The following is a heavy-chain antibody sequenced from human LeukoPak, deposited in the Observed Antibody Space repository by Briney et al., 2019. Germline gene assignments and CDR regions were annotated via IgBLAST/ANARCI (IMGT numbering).Heavy chain of an antibody. Sequence: GASVKVSCKASGGTFSSYAISWVRQAPGQGLEWMGGIIPIFGTANYAQKLQGRVTMTTDTSTSTAYMELRSLRSDDTAVYYCARDLVGATFFVYWGQGTLVTVSS. CDR2: IIPIFGTA. J-gene: IGHJ4*02. CDR1: GGTFSSYA. CDR3: ARDLVGATFFVY. D-gene: IGHD1-26*01. V-gene: IGHV1-69*05.